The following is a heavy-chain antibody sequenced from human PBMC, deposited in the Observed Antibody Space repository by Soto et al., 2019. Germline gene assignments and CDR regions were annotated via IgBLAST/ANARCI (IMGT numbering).Heavy chain of an antibody. CDR2: ISSSSYI. D-gene: IGHD6-13*01. Sequence: GGSLRLSCAASGFTFSSYSMNWVRQAPGKGLEWVSSISSSSYIYYADSVKGRFTISRDNAKNSLYLQMNSLRAEDTAVYYCARDPGIAAAGTNWFDPWGQGTLVTVSS. J-gene: IGHJ5*02. CDR3: ARDPGIAAAGTNWFDP. V-gene: IGHV3-21*01. CDR1: GFTFSSYS.